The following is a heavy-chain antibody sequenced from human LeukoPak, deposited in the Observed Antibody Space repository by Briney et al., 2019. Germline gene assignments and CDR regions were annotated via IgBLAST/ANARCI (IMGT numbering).Heavy chain of an antibody. Sequence: GGSLRLSCAASGFTFSSYWMSWVRQAPGKGLEWVANIKQDGSEKYYVDSVKGRFTISRDNAKNSLYLQMNSLRDEDTAVYYCARDRDIVVVPTRLDYWGQGTLVTVSS. D-gene: IGHD2-2*01. J-gene: IGHJ4*02. V-gene: IGHV3-7*01. CDR1: GFTFSSYW. CDR3: ARDRDIVVVPTRLDY. CDR2: IKQDGSEK.